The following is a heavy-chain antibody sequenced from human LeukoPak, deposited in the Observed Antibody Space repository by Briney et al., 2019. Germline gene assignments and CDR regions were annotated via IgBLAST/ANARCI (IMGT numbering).Heavy chain of an antibody. D-gene: IGHD3-16*02. CDR3: ARVVGSYRSIDY. V-gene: IGHV1-2*02. J-gene: IGHJ4*02. CDR2: INPNSGGT. Sequence: ASVKVSCKASGYTFTGYYMHWVRQAPGQGLEWMGWINPNSGGTNYAQKFQGRVTMTRDTSISTAYMELSRLRSDDTAVYYWARVVGSYRSIDYWGQGTLVTVSS. CDR1: GYTFTGYY.